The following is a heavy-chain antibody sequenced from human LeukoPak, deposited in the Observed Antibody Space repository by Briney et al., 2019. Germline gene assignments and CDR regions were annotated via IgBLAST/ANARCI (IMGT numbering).Heavy chain of an antibody. Sequence: ASVKVSCKTSGYTFTGYYMHWVRQAPGQGLEWMGWINPNSGGTNYAQNFQGWVTMTRDTSISTVYMELSRLRSDDMAVYYCARGCSSTNCPGAFDIWGQGKLVTVSS. D-gene: IGHD2-2*01. CDR3: ARGCSSTNCPGAFDI. CDR1: GYTFTGYY. V-gene: IGHV1-2*04. CDR2: INPNSGGT. J-gene: IGHJ3*02.